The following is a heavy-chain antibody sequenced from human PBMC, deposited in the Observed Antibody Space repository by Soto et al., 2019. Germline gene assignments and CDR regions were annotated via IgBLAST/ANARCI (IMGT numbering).Heavy chain of an antibody. V-gene: IGHV1-69*13. CDR2: IIPIFGTA. D-gene: IGHD2-2*01. CDR3: ARVGSAKGDEYYYYGMDV. Sequence: GASVKVSCKASGGTFSSYAISWVQQAPGQGLEWMGGIIPIFGTANYAQKFQGRVTITADESTSTAYMELSSLRSEDTAVYYCARVGSAKGDEYYYYGMDVWGQGTTVTVSS. CDR1: GGTFSSYA. J-gene: IGHJ6*02.